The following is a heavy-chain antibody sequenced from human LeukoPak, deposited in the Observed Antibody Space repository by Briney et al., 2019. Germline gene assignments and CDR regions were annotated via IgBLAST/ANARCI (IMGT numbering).Heavy chain of an antibody. J-gene: IGHJ6*03. Sequence: GGSLRLSCAASGFTFSDYGMSWVRQAPGKGLDWVSGISDSGVYTKHADSVKGRFSVSRDNSKNTLYLQMKSLRAEDTAVYYCAKIGRMYDFWTGYYEEEVDYMDVWGKGTTVTVSS. CDR3: AKIGRMYDFWTGYYEEEVDYMDV. CDR2: ISDSGVYT. V-gene: IGHV3-23*01. CDR1: GFTFSDYG. D-gene: IGHD3-3*01.